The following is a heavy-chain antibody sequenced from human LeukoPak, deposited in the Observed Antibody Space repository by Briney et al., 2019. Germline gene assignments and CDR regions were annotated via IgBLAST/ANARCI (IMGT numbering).Heavy chain of an antibody. V-gene: IGHV3-48*03. Sequence: GGSLRLSCGASGFTFSRHEMNWARQAPGKGLEWVSYINSRGDTIYYADSVKGRFTISRDNARSSLFLQMNSLTAEDTAVYYCARENTRSAYYNLDVWGQGTTVIVSS. D-gene: IGHD1-26*01. J-gene: IGHJ6*03. CDR2: INSRGDTI. CDR3: ARENTRSAYYNLDV. CDR1: GFTFSRHE.